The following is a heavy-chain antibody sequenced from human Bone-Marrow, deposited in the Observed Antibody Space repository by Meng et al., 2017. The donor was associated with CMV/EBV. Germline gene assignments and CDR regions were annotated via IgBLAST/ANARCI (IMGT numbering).Heavy chain of an antibody. CDR2: VNSNNDAT. J-gene: IGHJ4*02. CDR1: GFTFSDYY. V-gene: IGHV1-2*02. Sequence: QLQLGQSGAEMKKPGALVTVSCTTAGFTFSDYYIHWVRQAPGQGLEWMGWVNSNNDATNYARKFQGRVSMTRDTSISTAHMELSRLMSDDTAVYYCVRSSGWSLFDYWGQGTLVTVSS. CDR3: VRSSGWSLFDY. D-gene: IGHD6-19*01.